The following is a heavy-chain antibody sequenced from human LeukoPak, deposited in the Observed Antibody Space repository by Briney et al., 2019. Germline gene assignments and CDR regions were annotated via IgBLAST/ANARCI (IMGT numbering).Heavy chain of an antibody. J-gene: IGHJ4*02. Sequence: ASVKVSCKASGHSFTGYYVYWVRPALGRGLEWMGWMNPNVGGANFPQKFQGRVTVTSGPAISAAYMELRRLRSDDTAVYYCARGVFGESLESWGQGTPVTVSS. D-gene: IGHD3-10*02. CDR1: GHSFTGYY. CDR2: MNPNVGGA. CDR3: ARGVFGESLES. V-gene: IGHV1-2*02.